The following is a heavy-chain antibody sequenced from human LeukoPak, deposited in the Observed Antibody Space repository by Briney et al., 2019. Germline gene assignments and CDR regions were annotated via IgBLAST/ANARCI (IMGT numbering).Heavy chain of an antibody. D-gene: IGHD1-26*01. V-gene: IGHV4-39*01. CDR2: IYYSGST. Sequence: SETLSLTCTVSGGSISSSSYYWGWIRQPPGKGLEWIGSIYYSGSTYYNPSLKSRVTISVDTSKNQFSLKLSSVTAADTAVYYCARPLRSGSQGAFDIWGQGTMVTVSS. CDR3: ARPLRSGSQGAFDI. J-gene: IGHJ3*02. CDR1: GGSISSSSYY.